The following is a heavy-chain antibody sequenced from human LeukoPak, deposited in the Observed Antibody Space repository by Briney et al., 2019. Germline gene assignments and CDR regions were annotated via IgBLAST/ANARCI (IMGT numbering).Heavy chain of an antibody. Sequence: SETLSLTCTVSGGSISSAGYDWSWIRQHSGKGLEWIGNIYYSGTTYYNPSLKSRVAISVDTSKNQFSLNLNSVTAADTAVYYCARSGGGYNFDYWGQGTLVSVSS. CDR1: GGSISSAGYD. V-gene: IGHV4-31*03. J-gene: IGHJ4*02. CDR2: IYYSGTT. D-gene: IGHD5-24*01. CDR3: ARSGGGYNFDY.